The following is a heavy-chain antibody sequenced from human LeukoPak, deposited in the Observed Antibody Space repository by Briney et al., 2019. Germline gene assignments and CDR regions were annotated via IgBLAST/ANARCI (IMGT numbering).Heavy chain of an antibody. Sequence: SETLSLICTVSGGSIGSGDYYWSWIRQPPGKGLEWIGYIYYSGSTYYNPSLKSRVTISVDTSKNQFSLKLSSVTAADTAVYYCARDQDVWGRPGLWFDPWGQGTLVTVSS. CDR2: IYYSGST. CDR3: ARDQDVWGRPGLWFDP. V-gene: IGHV4-30-4*01. D-gene: IGHD3-16*01. J-gene: IGHJ5*02. CDR1: GGSIGSGDYY.